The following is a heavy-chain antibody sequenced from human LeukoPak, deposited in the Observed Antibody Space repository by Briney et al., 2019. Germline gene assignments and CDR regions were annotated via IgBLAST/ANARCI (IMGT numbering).Heavy chain of an antibody. CDR1: GFTFSDYY. J-gene: IGHJ4*02. Sequence: GGSLRLSCAASGFTFSDYYMSWIRQAPGKGLEWVSYISSSGSTIYYADSAKGRFTISRDNAKNSLYLQMNSLRAEDTAVYYCAAGYSSSWYEDYWGQGTLVTVSS. V-gene: IGHV3-11*01. CDR2: ISSSGSTI. CDR3: AAGYSSSWYEDY. D-gene: IGHD6-13*01.